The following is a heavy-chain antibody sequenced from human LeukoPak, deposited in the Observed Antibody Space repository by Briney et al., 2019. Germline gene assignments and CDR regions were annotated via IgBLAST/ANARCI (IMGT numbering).Heavy chain of an antibody. CDR3: ARDLGYCSSTSCSLIYYYGMDV. D-gene: IGHD2-2*01. CDR1: GGSISSYY. CDR2: IYYSGST. V-gene: IGHV4-59*01. Sequence: SETLSLTCTVSGGSISSYYWSWIRQPPGKGLEWIGYIYYSGSTNYNPSLKSRVTISVDTSKNQFSLKPSSVTAADTAVYYCARDLGYCSSTSCSLIYYYGMDVWGQGTTVTVSS. J-gene: IGHJ6*02.